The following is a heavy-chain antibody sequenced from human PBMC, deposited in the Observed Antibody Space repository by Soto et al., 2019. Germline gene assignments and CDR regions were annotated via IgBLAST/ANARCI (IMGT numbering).Heavy chain of an antibody. D-gene: IGHD6-19*01. CDR3: ASGGSGGWSRYSDL. J-gene: IGHJ2*01. V-gene: IGHV4-59*01. CDR1: GGSISSYY. Sequence: QVQLQESGPGLVKPSETLSLTCTVSGGSISSYYWSWIRQPPGKGLEWIGYIYYSGSTNYNPSLKRGVTISVDTSKNQFSRKRSSVTAADTAVYSCASGGSGGWSRYSDLWGRGTLVTVSS. CDR2: IYYSGST.